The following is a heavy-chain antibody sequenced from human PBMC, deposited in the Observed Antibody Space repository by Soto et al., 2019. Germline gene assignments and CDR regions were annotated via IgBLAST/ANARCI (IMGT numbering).Heavy chain of an antibody. CDR3: ETPLWFGETIYGMDV. Sequence: GGSLRLSCAASGFTFSSYGMHWVRQAPGKGLEWVAVISYDGSNKYYADSVKGRFTISRDNSKNTLYLQMSSLRAEDTAVYYCETPLWFGETIYGMDVWGQGTKVTVYS. CDR1: GFTFSSYG. CDR2: ISYDGSNK. D-gene: IGHD3-10*01. J-gene: IGHJ6*02. V-gene: IGHV3-30*03.